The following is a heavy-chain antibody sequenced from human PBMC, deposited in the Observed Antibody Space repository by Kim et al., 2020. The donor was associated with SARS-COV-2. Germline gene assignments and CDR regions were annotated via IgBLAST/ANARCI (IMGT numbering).Heavy chain of an antibody. CDR1: GGSISSSNW. Sequence: SETLSLTCAVSGGSISSSNWWSWVRQPPGKGLELIGEIYHSGSTNYNPSLKSRVTISVDKSKNQFSLKLSSVTAADTAVYYCARNIVVVPAAIIEPFNAFKFWGQGTMVTVSS. CDR3: ARNIVVVPAAIIEPFNAFKF. V-gene: IGHV4-4*02. D-gene: IGHD2-2*01. CDR2: IYHSGST. J-gene: IGHJ3*01.